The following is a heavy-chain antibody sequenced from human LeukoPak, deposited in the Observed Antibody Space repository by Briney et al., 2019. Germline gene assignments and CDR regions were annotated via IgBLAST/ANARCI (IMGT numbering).Heavy chain of an antibody. CDR2: IYPGDSDT. J-gene: IGHJ6*03. V-gene: IGHV5-51*01. Sequence: GESLKISCKGSGYSFTSYWIGWLRQMPGKGLEWMGIIYPGDSDTRYSPSFRGQVTISADKSISTAYLQWSSLKASDTAMYYCARESATVTNDYYYYYYMDVWGKGTTVTVSS. CDR3: ARESATVTNDYYYYYYMDV. D-gene: IGHD4-17*01. CDR1: GYSFTSYW.